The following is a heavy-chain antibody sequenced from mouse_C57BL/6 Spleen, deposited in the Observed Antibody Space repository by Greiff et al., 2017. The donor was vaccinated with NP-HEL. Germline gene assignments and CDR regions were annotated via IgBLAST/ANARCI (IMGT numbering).Heavy chain of an antibody. CDR1: GFTFNTYA. J-gene: IGHJ1*03. CDR2: IRSKSSNYAT. CDR3: VRDLSYYYGSSYVGYFDV. V-gene: IGHV10-3*01. D-gene: IGHD1-1*01. Sequence: EVKLVESGGGLVQPKGSLKLSCAASGFTFNTYAMHWVRQAPGKGLEWVARIRSKSSNYATYYADSVKDSFTISRDDSQSMLYLQMNNLKTEDTAMYYCVRDLSYYYGSSYVGYFDVWGTGTTVTVSS.